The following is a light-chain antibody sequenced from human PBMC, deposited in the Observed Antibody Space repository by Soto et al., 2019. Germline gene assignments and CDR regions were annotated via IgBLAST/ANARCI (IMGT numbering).Light chain of an antibody. CDR2: SAS. CDR1: QSVTSN. J-gene: IGKJ2*01. CDR3: QQYNTWPQYT. V-gene: IGKV3-15*01. Sequence: EIVMTQSPATLSVSPGERATLSCRASQSVTSNLAWYQQKPGQAPRLLIYSASARATGIPARFSGSGSGTEFTLTISSLQFGDFAVYYCQQYNTWPQYTFGQGTKLEIK.